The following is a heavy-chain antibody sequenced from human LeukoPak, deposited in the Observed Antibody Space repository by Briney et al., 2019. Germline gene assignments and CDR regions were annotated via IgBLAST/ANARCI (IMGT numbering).Heavy chain of an antibody. V-gene: IGHV3-48*01. J-gene: IGHJ4*02. D-gene: IGHD6-19*01. CDR3: ARAPYTSGWYRGDNDY. Sequence: GGSLRLSCAASGFTFSSYIMNWVRQAPGKGLEWVSYISGSSGTRYYADSVKGRFTISRDNAKNSLYLQMNSLRAEDTAVYYRARAPYTSGWYRGDNDYWGQGTLVTVSS. CDR1: GFTFSSYI. CDR2: ISGSSGTR.